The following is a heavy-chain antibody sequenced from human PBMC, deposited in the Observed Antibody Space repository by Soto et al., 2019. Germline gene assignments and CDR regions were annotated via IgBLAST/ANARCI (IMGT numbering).Heavy chain of an antibody. V-gene: IGHV3-23*01. CDR2: ISGSGGST. D-gene: IGHD3-9*01. CDR3: ARGGSYYDILTGPPGSFDY. CDR1: GFTFSSYA. Sequence: GGSLRLSCAASGFTFSSYAMSWVRQAPGKGLEWVSAISGSGGSTYYADSVKGRFTISRDNSKNTLYLQMNSLRDEDTAVYYCARGGSYYDILTGPPGSFDYWGQGNLVTVSS. J-gene: IGHJ4*02.